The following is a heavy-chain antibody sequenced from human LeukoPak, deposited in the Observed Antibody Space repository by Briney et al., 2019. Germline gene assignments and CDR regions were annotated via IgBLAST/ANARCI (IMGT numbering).Heavy chain of an antibody. V-gene: IGHV3-23*01. Sequence: GGSLRLSCAASGFTFSNYAMSWVRQAPGKGLEWVSTISGGGSSTYYADSVKGRFTIYRDNAKNSLYLQMNSLRAEDTAVYYCAELGITMIGGVWGKGTTVTISS. CDR3: AELGITMIGGV. J-gene: IGHJ6*04. D-gene: IGHD3-10*02. CDR1: GFTFSNYA. CDR2: ISGGGSST.